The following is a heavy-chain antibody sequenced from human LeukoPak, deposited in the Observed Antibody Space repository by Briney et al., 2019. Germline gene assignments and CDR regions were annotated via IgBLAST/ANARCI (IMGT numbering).Heavy chain of an antibody. CDR2: INPNSGGR. Sequence: GASVKVSCKASGYTFTGYYMHWVRQAPGQGLEWMGWINPNSGGRNYAQKFQGRVTMTRDTSISTAYMELSRLRSDDTAVYYCAREYGDGAFDIWGQGTMVTVSS. J-gene: IGHJ3*02. D-gene: IGHD4-17*01. CDR1: GYTFTGYY. CDR3: AREYGDGAFDI. V-gene: IGHV1-2*02.